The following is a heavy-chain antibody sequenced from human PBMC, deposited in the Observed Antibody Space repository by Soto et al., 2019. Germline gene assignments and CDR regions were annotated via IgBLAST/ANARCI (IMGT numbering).Heavy chain of an antibody. CDR3: ARDQGSRLSLIHLLSYYYGMDV. CDR2: ISSSSSTI. Sequence: GGSLRLSCAASGFTFSSYSMNWVRQAPGKGLEWVSYISSSSSTIYYADSVKGRFTISRDNAKNSLYLQMNSLRDEDTAVYYCARDQGSRLSLIHLLSYYYGMDVWGQGTTVTVSS. D-gene: IGHD3-16*01. J-gene: IGHJ6*02. CDR1: GFTFSSYS. V-gene: IGHV3-48*02.